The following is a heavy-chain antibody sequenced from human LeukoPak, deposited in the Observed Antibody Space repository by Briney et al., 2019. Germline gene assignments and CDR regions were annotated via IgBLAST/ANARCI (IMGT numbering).Heavy chain of an antibody. D-gene: IGHD2-15*01. CDR2: INHSGST. CDR1: GGSISSYY. Sequence: SETLSLTCTVSGGSISSYYWSWIRQPPGKGLEWIGEINHSGSTNYNPSLKSRVTISVDTSKNQFSLKLSSVTAADTAVYYCARGAATASDYWGQGTLVTVSS. CDR3: ARGAATASDY. J-gene: IGHJ4*02. V-gene: IGHV4-34*01.